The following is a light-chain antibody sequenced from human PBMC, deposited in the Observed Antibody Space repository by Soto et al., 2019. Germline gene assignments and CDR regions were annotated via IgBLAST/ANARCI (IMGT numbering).Light chain of an antibody. CDR2: STS. CDR3: QQRSNWPAKT. J-gene: IGKJ1*01. V-gene: IGKV3-11*01. CDR1: QSVGDTY. Sequence: EIVLTQSPGTLSLSSGERATLSRRALQSVGDTYLAWYQQKPGQAPRLLMYSTSNGATGIPARFSGSGSGTYFTLTISSLEPEDFAFYYRQQRSNWPAKTFGQGTKVDIK.